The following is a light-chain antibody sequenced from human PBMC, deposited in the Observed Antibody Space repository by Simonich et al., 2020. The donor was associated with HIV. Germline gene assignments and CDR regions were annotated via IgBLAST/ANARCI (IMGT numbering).Light chain of an antibody. CDR3: QAGDSSTASLV. Sequence: QSVLTQPPSVSGAPGQRVTISCTGSNSNIGAGYDVNWYQQLPGTAPKLLIYGNNDRPSGVPDRFSGSKSGTSASLAITGLQADDEADYYCQAGDSSTASLVFGGGTKLTVL. J-gene: IGLJ3*02. CDR1: NSNIGAGYD. V-gene: IGLV1-40*01. CDR2: GNN.